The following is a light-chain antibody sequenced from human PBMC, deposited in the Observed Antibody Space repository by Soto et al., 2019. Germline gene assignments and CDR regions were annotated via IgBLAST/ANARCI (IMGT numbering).Light chain of an antibody. CDR1: QSLSIW. CDR3: HKYNRFPRT. J-gene: IGKJ1*01. V-gene: IGKV1-5*03. Sequence: DIQMTQSPSTLSASIGDRVTITCRASQSLSIWLAWYQQKPGKAPKRLIYKAFTLQSGVPSRFSGSGSGTEFTLTLTSRQPDDIAPYYCHKYNRFPRTFGQRTKVQIK. CDR2: KAF.